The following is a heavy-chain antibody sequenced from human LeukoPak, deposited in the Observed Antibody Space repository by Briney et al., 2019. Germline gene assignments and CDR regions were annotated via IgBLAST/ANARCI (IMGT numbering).Heavy chain of an antibody. D-gene: IGHD1-26*01. J-gene: IGHJ4*02. CDR1: GGSITTTDFD. CDR3: ARFKGGTGFDY. V-gene: IGHV4-39*01. Sequence: PSETLSLTCAVCGGSITTTDFDWAWIRQPPGQGFEWIATISSSGKAYYYPSLMSRVTISVDTSKNQFSLDVTSVTAADTGLFYFARFKGGTGFDYWGRGILVIVS. CDR2: ISSSGKA.